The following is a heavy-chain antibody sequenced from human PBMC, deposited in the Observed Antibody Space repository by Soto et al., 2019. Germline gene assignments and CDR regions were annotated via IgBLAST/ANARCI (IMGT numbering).Heavy chain of an antibody. CDR3: AKDLGEGELLRNYYYYYGMDV. CDR1: GFTFSSYG. J-gene: IGHJ6*02. Sequence: QVQLVEAGGGVVQPGRSLRLSCAASGFTFSSYGMHWVRQAPGKGLEWVAVISYDGSNKYYADSVKGRFTISRDNSKNELYLQMNSLRAEDTAVYYCAKDLGEGELLRNYYYYYGMDVWGQGTTVTVSS. V-gene: IGHV3-30*18. CDR2: ISYDGSNK. D-gene: IGHD1-26*01.